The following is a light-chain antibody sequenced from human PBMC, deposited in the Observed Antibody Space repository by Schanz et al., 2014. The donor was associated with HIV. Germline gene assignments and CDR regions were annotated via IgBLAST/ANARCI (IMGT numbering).Light chain of an antibody. J-gene: IGKJ2*01. CDR2: EAS. V-gene: IGKV1-5*03. Sequence: DIQMTQSPSTLSASVGDRISITCRASQSISGWLAWYQQKPGEAPNLLISEASTLDSGVPSRFSGSGFGTEFTLSISSLQSDDFATYYCLQYNDDVYTFGQGTKLEIK. CDR3: LQYNDDVYT. CDR1: QSISGW.